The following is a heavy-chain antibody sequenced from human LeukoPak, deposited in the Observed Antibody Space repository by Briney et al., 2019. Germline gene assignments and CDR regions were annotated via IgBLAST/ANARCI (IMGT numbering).Heavy chain of an antibody. CDR3: ARDFGGYSSGWYPTPTRRGDWGMDV. CDR1: GDSVSSNSAA. J-gene: IGHJ6*02. Sequence: SQTLSLTCAISGDSVSSNSAAWNWIRQSPSRGLEWLGRTYYRSKWYNDYAVSVKSRITIYPDTSKNQFSLQLNSVTPEDTAVYYCARDFGGYSSGWYPTPTRRGDWGMDVWGQGTTVTVSS. CDR2: TYYRSKWYN. V-gene: IGHV6-1*01. D-gene: IGHD6-19*01.